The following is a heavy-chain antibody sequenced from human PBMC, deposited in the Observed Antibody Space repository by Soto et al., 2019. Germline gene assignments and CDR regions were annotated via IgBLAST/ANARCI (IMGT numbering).Heavy chain of an antibody. J-gene: IGHJ4*01. D-gene: IGHD6-19*01. Sequence: GGSLRLSCVASGFTFSSYCMNWARQAPGKGLEWVSSISSSSSYIYYADSVKGRFIISRDNAKNSLYLQMNRLRVEDTAVYYCARSLREAGFDYWGQGTLVTVSS. V-gene: IGHV3-21*01. CDR3: ARSLREAGFDY. CDR2: ISSSSSYI. CDR1: GFTFSSYC.